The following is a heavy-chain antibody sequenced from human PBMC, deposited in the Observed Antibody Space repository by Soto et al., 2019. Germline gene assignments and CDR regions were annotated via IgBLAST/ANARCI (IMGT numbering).Heavy chain of an antibody. V-gene: IGHV1-2*04. J-gene: IGHJ6*02. CDR1: GYSFISYG. D-gene: IGHD6-13*01. CDR3: ARDLEAAAGPYYYYGMDV. CDR2: INPNSGGT. Sequence: ASVKVSCKASGYSFISYGISWVRQAPGQGLEWMGWINPNSGGTNYAQKFQGWVTMTRDTSISTAYMELSRLGSDDTAVYYCARDLEAAAGPYYYYGMDVWGQGTTVTVSS.